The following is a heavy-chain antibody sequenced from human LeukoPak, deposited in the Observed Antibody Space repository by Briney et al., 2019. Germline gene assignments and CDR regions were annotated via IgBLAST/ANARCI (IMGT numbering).Heavy chain of an antibody. Sequence: GGSLRLSCAASGFRFDDYAMHWVRQAPGKGLEWVSGISWNSGTLAYADSVKGRFTISRDNAKNSLYLQMNSLRAEDTAVYYCARVLSSVVVAAFDYWGQGTLVTVSS. V-gene: IGHV3-9*01. D-gene: IGHD2-15*01. CDR2: ISWNSGTL. J-gene: IGHJ4*02. CDR3: ARVLSSVVVAAFDY. CDR1: GFRFDDYA.